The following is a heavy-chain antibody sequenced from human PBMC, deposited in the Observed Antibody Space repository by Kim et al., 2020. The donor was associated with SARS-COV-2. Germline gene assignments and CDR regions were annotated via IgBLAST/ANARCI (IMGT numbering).Heavy chain of an antibody. D-gene: IGHD3-10*01. J-gene: IGHJ6*02. CDR1: GYTFTSYA. Sequence: ASVKVSCKASGYTFTSYAMNWVRQAPGQGLEWMGWINTNTGNPTYAQGFTGRFVFSLDTSVSTAYLQISSLKAEDTAVYYCARVMGRLLWFGTDYYGMDVWGQGTTVTVSS. V-gene: IGHV7-4-1*02. CDR2: INTNTGNP. CDR3: ARVMGRLLWFGTDYYGMDV.